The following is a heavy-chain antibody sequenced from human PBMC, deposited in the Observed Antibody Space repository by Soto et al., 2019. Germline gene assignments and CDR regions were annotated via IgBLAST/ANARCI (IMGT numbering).Heavy chain of an antibody. Sequence: QVQLQESGPGLVKPSETLSLTCTVSGGSISSFYWNWIRLSPGKGLEWIGYMYYSGMHNSNPSLKSRVTMSVDTSKNQFSLNLKSATAADTAVYYCARARAMYDSSWFYDSWGQGILVTVSS. CDR1: GGSISSFY. CDR2: MYYSGMH. D-gene: IGHD3-22*01. J-gene: IGHJ4*02. CDR3: ARARAMYDSSWFYDS. V-gene: IGHV4-59*01.